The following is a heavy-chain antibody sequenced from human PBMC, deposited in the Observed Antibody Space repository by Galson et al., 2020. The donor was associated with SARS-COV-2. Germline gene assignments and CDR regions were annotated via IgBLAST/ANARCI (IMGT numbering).Heavy chain of an antibody. V-gene: IGHV3-30*01. J-gene: IGHJ4*02. CDR3: ARAPRNYYVSSCYYHLRSYFDY. CDR2: ISYDGSNK. D-gene: IGHD3-22*01. Sequence: GGSLRLSCAASGFTFSSYAMHWVRQAPGKGLEWVAVISYDGSNKYYADSVKGRFTISRDNSNNTLYLQMNSLRADDTAVYYCARAPRNYYVSSCYYHLRSYFDYWGQGTLVTVSS. CDR1: GFTFSSYA.